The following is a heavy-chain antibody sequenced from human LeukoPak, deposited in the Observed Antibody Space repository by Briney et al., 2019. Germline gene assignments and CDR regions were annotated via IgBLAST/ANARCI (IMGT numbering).Heavy chain of an antibody. CDR1: GFTFSSYG. CDR2: ISYDGSNK. V-gene: IGHV3-30*12. J-gene: IGHJ4*02. D-gene: IGHD2-2*01. Sequence: GGSLRLSCAASGFTFSSYGMHWVRQAPGKGLEWVAVISYDGSNKYYADSVKGRFTISRDNAKNTLYLQMNSLRAEDTAVYYCTAAPMSGYTYTLGYWGQGTLVTVSS. CDR3: TAAPMSGYTYTLGY.